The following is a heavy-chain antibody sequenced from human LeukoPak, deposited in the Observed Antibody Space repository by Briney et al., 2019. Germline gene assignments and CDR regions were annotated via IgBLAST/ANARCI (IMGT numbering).Heavy chain of an antibody. CDR1: GFSFSNYG. D-gene: IGHD3-16*01. CDR2: ISYDGSNK. J-gene: IGHJ4*02. Sequence: GGSLRLSCAASGFSFSNYGIHWVRQAPGKGLEWVTVISYDGSNKYYADSVKGRFTISRDNSRNTLYLQMNSLRAEDTAVYYCAKGGTYRDYFDYWGQGTLVTVSS. CDR3: AKGGTYRDYFDY. V-gene: IGHV3-30*18.